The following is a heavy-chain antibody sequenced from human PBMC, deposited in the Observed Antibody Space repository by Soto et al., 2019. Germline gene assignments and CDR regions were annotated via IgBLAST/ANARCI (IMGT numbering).Heavy chain of an antibody. CDR1: GDSVSSNSAA. CDR3: ARGPPEYHSAFDF. J-gene: IGHJ4*02. D-gene: IGHD6-6*01. V-gene: IGHV6-1*01. CDR2: TYYRSKWFY. Sequence: PSQTLSLTCAISGDSVSSNSAAWNWIRQAPSRGLEWLGRTYYRSKWFYDYAESVKSRMTINPDTSKNQFSLHLTSVTPEDTAVYYCARGPPEYHSAFDFWGQGTLVTVSS.